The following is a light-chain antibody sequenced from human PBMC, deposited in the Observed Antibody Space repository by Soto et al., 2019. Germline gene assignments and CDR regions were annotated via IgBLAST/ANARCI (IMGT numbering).Light chain of an antibody. Sequence: EIVTTQSPATLSVSPGERATLSCRASQSVSSNLAWYQQKPGQAPRVLIYGASTRATGIPARFSGSGSGTEFTLTISSLQSEDFAVYYCQQYNDWPLLTFGGGTKVEIK. CDR1: QSVSSN. CDR3: QQYNDWPLLT. J-gene: IGKJ4*01. V-gene: IGKV3-15*01. CDR2: GAS.